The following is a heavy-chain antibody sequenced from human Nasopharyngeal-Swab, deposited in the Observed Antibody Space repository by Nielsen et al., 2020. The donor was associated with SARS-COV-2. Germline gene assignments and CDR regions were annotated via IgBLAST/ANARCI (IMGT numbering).Heavy chain of an antibody. D-gene: IGHD3-22*01. J-gene: IGHJ4*02. CDR3: ARAEGHYDSSGYYRPALFDY. V-gene: IGHV4-59*13. CDR2: IYYSGST. Sequence: PGKGLEWIGSIYYSGSTNYNPSLKSRVTISVDTSKNQFSLKLSSVTAADTAVYYCARAEGHYDSSGYYRPALFDYWGQGTLVTVSS.